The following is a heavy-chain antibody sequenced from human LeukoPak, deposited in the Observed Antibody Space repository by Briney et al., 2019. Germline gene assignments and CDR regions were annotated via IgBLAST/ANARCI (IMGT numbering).Heavy chain of an antibody. CDR1: GFTFSSHW. J-gene: IGHJ4*02. V-gene: IGHV3-74*01. D-gene: IGHD7-27*01. CDR2: TVGGGDGT. Sequence: GGSLRLSCPASGFTFSSHWMHWVRQAPGKGLVWVAVTVGGGDGTYYADSVKGRFTISRDNSNNTLYLQMNSLRAEDTAVYYCARDPGTGAFDYWGQGTLVTVSS. CDR3: ARDPGTGAFDY.